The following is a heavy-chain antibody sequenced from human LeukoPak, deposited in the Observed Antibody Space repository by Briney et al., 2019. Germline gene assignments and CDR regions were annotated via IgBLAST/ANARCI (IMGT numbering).Heavy chain of an antibody. Sequence: KPSETLSLTCAVYGGSFSGYYWSWIRQPPGKGLEWIGEINHSGSTNYNPSLKSRVTISVDTSKNQFSLKLSSVTAADTAVYYCARVRIAARHYFDYWGQGTLVTVSS. V-gene: IGHV4-34*01. CDR1: GGSFSGYY. CDR3: ARVRIAARHYFDY. D-gene: IGHD6-6*01. CDR2: INHSGST. J-gene: IGHJ4*02.